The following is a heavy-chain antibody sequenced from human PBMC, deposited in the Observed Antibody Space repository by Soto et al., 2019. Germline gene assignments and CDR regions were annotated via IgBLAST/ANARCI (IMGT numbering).Heavy chain of an antibody. CDR2: IVVGSGNT. V-gene: IGHV1-58*01. Sequence: SVKVSCKASGFTFTSSAVQWVRQARGQRLEWIGWIVVGSGNTNYAQKFQERVTITRDMSTSTAYMELSSLRSEDTAVYYCAADNHYYDSSGYLHAHFDYWGQGTLVTAPQ. CDR3: AADNHYYDSSGYLHAHFDY. D-gene: IGHD3-22*01. CDR1: GFTFTSSA. J-gene: IGHJ4*02.